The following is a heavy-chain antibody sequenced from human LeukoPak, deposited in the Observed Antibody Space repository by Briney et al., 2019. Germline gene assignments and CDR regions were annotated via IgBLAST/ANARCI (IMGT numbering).Heavy chain of an antibody. V-gene: IGHV4-4*02. CDR1: GGSISSYY. CDR2: IYHSGGT. Sequence: SETLSLTCTVSGGSISSYYWSWVRQPPGKGLEWIGEIYHSGGTNYNPSLKSRVTISVDKSKNQFSLKLSSVTAADTAVYYCARDRRMDVWGQGTTVTVSS. CDR3: ARDRRMDV. J-gene: IGHJ6*02.